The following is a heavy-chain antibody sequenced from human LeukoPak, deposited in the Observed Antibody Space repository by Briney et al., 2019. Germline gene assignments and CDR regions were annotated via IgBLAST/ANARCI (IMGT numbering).Heavy chain of an antibody. CDR1: GFSLSTGGVG. J-gene: IGHJ5*02. CDR3: ALRVTTDNWFDP. CDR2: IYWNDDK. D-gene: IGHD2-21*02. Sequence: SGPTLVKPTQTLTLTCTFSGFSLSTGGVGVAWIRQPPGKALEWLALIYWNDDKRYSPSLKSRLTITKDTSKNQVVLTMTNMDPVDTATYYCALRVTTDNWFDPWGQGTLVTVSS. V-gene: IGHV2-5*01.